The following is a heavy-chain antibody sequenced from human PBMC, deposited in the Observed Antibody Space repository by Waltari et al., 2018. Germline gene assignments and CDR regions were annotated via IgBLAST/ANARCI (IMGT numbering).Heavy chain of an antibody. V-gene: IGHV3-30*03. J-gene: IGHJ6*02. Sequence: QVQLVESGGGVVQPGRSLRLSCAASGFTFSSSGMHWVRQTPGRGLEWGAGISSDGSRKSYADSVKGRFSISRDNSKNSLSLEMNSRRPEDTAVYYCASCTGGNCYYYGFDVWGQGTTVTVSS. D-gene: IGHD2-8*02. CDR2: ISSDGSRK. CDR3: ASCTGGNCYYYGFDV. CDR1: GFTFSSSG.